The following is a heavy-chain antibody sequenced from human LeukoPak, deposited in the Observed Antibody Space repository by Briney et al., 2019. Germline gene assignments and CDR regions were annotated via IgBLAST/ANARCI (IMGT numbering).Heavy chain of an antibody. CDR1: GFTFDDYA. J-gene: IGHJ4*02. CDR2: IDPSSTYI. V-gene: IGHV3-21*01. CDR3: TRGSYGDYEY. D-gene: IGHD4-17*01. Sequence: GGSLRLSCAASGFTFDDYAMHWVRQAPGKGLEWVSSIDPSSTYIYYADSVKGRFTISRDNAQNSLYLQMNSLRAEDTAVYYCTRGSYGDYEYWGQGTLVTVSS.